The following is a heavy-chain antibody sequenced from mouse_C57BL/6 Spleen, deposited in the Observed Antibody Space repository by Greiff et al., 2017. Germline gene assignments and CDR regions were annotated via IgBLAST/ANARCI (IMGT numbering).Heavy chain of an antibody. D-gene: IGHD2-4*01. CDR2: IYPGDGDT. V-gene: IGHV1-82*01. CDR3: ARSEGLRLYAMDY. J-gene: IGHJ4*01. CDR1: GYAFSSSW. Sequence: QVQLQQSGPELVKPGASVKISCKASGYAFSSSWMNWVKQRPGKGLEWIGRIYPGDGDTNYNGKFKGKATLTAEKSSSTAYMQLSSLTSEDSAVYFCARSEGLRLYAMDYWGQGTSVTVSS.